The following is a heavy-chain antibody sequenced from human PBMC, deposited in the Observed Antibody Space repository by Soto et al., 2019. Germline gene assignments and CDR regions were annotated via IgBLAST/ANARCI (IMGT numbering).Heavy chain of an antibody. D-gene: IGHD1-26*01. CDR1: GFTFSSYA. CDR2: ISGSGGST. CDR3: AQDIWESTGFDY. V-gene: IGHV3-23*01. J-gene: IGHJ4*02. Sequence: VQLLESGGGLVQPGGSLRLSCAASGFTFSSYAMSWVRQAPGKGLEWVSAISGSGGSTYYADSVKGRFTISRETSKDSLYLQLNSRRPEDTAVYYCAQDIWESTGFDYWGQGTHVTVSS.